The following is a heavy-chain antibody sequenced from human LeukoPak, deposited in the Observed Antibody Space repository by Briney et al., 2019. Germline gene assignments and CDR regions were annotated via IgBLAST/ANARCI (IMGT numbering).Heavy chain of an antibody. CDR3: ARFVFVSAGDG. CDR2: ITGDGSGA. J-gene: IGHJ4*02. CDR1: GLTIGSHW. Sequence: GGSLRLSCAASGLTIGSHWMHWVRQPPGKGLVWVARITGDGSGATYADSVQGRFTISRDNAKNTVYLQMNSLRVEDTAVYYCARFVFVSAGDGWGQGALVTVSS. D-gene: IGHD2-21*02. V-gene: IGHV3-74*01.